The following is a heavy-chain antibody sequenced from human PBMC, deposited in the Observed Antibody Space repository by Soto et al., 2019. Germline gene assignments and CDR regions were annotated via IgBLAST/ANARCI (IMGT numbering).Heavy chain of an antibody. J-gene: IGHJ4*02. CDR2: ISAYDGNT. CDR3: ARAFSPWEPLHFDY. D-gene: IGHD1-26*01. Sequence: QVQLVQSGAEVKKPGASVKVSCKASGYPFTSYGISWVRQAPGQGLEWMGWISAYDGNTNYAQKREGRVTMTTDQSTSTDDMELRSLRSDDTAVYYCARAFSPWEPLHFDYWGQGTLVTVSS. V-gene: IGHV1-18*01. CDR1: GYPFTSYG.